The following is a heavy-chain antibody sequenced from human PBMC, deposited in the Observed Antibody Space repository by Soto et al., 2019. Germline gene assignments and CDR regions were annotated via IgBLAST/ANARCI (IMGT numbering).Heavy chain of an antibody. V-gene: IGHV4-4*02. CDR1: GGSISSSNW. Sequence: SETLSLTCAVSGGSISSSNWWSWVRQPPGKGLEWIGEIYHSGSTNYNPSLKSRVTISVDKSKNQFSLKLSSVTAADTAVYYCARDSTFRTTDLYYYGMDVWGQGTTVTVSS. CDR3: ARDSTFRTTDLYYYGMDV. CDR2: IYHSGST. D-gene: IGHD1-1*01. J-gene: IGHJ6*02.